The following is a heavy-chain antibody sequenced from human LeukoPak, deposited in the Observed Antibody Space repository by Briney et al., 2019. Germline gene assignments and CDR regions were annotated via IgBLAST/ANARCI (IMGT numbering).Heavy chain of an antibody. CDR3: TTDMKQNEGYDFSLFDN. V-gene: IGHV3-15*01. Sequence: GGSLRLSCAASGFTLSNAWMSWVRQAPGTGLEWLGRIKSKTNGGTTDFAAPVKGRFSTSRDDSKNTLYLQMNSLKTEDSALYYCTTDMKQNEGYDFSLFDNWGQGILLTVSS. CDR1: GFTLSNAW. D-gene: IGHD3-3*01. J-gene: IGHJ4*02. CDR2: IKSKTNGGTT.